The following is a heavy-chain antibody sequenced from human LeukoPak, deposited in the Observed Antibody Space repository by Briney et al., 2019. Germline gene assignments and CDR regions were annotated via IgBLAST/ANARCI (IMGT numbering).Heavy chain of an antibody. D-gene: IGHD4-17*01. CDR3: ARDYGGFDY. V-gene: IGHV4-34*01. CDR2: INHSGST. J-gene: IGHJ4*02. CDR1: GGSFSGYY. Sequence: SETLSLTCAVYGGSFSGYYWSWIRQPPGKGLEWIGEINHSGSTYYNPSLKRRVTISVDTSNTQFSLKLSSVTAAATAVYYCARDYGGFDYWGQGTLVTVSS.